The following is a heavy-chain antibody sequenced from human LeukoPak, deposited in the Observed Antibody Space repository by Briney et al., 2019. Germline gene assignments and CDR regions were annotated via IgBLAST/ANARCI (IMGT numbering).Heavy chain of an antibody. D-gene: IGHD3-10*01. Sequence: SETLSLTCTVSGGSISSSIYYWVWIRQPPGKGLEWIGNIHYSGSTHCNPSLKSRVTISVDTSRNQFSLKLSSVTAADMAVYYCARIETSGSYYPPYCFDYWGQGTLVTVSS. V-gene: IGHV4-39*01. CDR3: ARIETSGSYYPPYCFDY. J-gene: IGHJ4*02. CDR2: IHYSGST. CDR1: GGSISSSIYY.